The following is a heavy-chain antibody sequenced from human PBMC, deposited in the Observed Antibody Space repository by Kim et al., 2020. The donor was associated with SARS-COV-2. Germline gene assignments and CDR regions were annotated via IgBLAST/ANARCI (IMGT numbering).Heavy chain of an antibody. CDR3: ATGGGYCSGGSCYDAFDV. CDR2: FDPEDGET. D-gene: IGHD2-15*01. CDR1: GYTLTELS. J-gene: IGHJ3*01. V-gene: IGHV1-24*01. Sequence: ASVKVSCKVSGYTLTELSMHWVRQAPGKGLEWMGGFDPEDGETIYAQKFQGRVTMTEDTSTDTAYMELSSLRSEDTAVYYCATGGGYCSGGSCYDAFDVWGQGTMVTVSS.